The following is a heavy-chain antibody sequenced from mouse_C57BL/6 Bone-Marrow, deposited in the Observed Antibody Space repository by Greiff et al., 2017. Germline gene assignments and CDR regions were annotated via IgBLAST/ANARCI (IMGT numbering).Heavy chain of an antibody. J-gene: IGHJ2*01. CDR3: TRDRGLLDY. D-gene: IGHD2-3*01. CDR1: GFTFSSYA. CDR2: ISSGGDYI. V-gene: IGHV5-9-1*02. Sequence: EVMLVESGEGLVKPGGSLKLSCAASGFTFSSYAMSWVRQTPEKRLEWVAYISSGGDYIYYADTVKGRFTFSRDNARNTLDLQMSSLKSEDTAMYYCTRDRGLLDYWGQGTTLTVSS.